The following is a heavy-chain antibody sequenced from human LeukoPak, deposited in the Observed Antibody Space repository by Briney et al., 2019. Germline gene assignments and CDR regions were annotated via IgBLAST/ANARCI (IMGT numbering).Heavy chain of an antibody. CDR2: TGTDGDT. CDR3: ARIGVDAFDI. J-gene: IGHJ3*02. CDR1: AFTFSSYD. Sequence: GGSLTLSCAASAFTFSSYDMHWDRQATGKGLEWVSATGTDGDTFYPGSVKGRFTISRDNAENSLYLQMNSLRAEDTAVYYCARIGVDAFDIWGQGTMVTVSS. V-gene: IGHV3-13*01.